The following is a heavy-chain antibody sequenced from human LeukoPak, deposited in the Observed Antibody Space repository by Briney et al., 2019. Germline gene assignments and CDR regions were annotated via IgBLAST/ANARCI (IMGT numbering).Heavy chain of an antibody. CDR2: IYYSGST. V-gene: IGHV4-39*01. J-gene: IGHJ4*02. CDR1: GGSISSSSSY. D-gene: IGHD3/OR15-3a*01. Sequence: SETLSLTCTVSGGSISSSSSYWGWIRQSPGKGLEWIGSIYYSGSTYYNPSLKSRVTMSVDTSKNQFSLRLTSVTAADTAVYYCARQTGSGLFILPGGQGTLVTVSS. CDR3: ARQTGSGLFILP.